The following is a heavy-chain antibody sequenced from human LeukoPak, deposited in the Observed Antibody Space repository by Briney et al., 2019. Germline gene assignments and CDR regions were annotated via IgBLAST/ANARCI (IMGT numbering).Heavy chain of an antibody. CDR2: TYYGSNWHN. J-gene: IGHJ4*02. CDR1: GDSVSNNNAG. Sequence: SQTLSLTCAISGDSVSNNNAGWNWIRQSPSRGLEWLGRTYYGSNWHNDYAVSVKSRININPDTSKNQFSLKLSSVTAADTAVYYCARARSGDATDFDYWGQGTLVTVSS. CDR3: ARARSGDATDFDY. V-gene: IGHV6-1*01. D-gene: IGHD2-21*02.